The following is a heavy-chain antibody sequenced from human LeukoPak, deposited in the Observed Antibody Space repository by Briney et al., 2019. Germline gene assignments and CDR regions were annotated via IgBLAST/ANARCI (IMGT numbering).Heavy chain of an antibody. D-gene: IGHD5-18*01. CDR1: GFTLSSYS. CDR2: ISSSSSYI. CDR3: ARFGLMGYSYGRDAFDI. Sequence: PGGSLRLSCAASGFTLSSYSMNWVRQAPGKGLEWVSSISSSSSYIYYADSVKGRFTISRDNAKNSLYLQMNSLRAEDTAVYYCARFGLMGYSYGRDAFDIWGQGTMVTVSS. J-gene: IGHJ3*02. V-gene: IGHV3-21*01.